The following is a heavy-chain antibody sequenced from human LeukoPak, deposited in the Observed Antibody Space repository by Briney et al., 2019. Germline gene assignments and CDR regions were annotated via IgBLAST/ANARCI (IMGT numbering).Heavy chain of an antibody. CDR2: IIPIFGTA. D-gene: IGHD1-7*01. Sequence: GASVTVSCKASGGIFSSYATSWVRQAPGQGLEWMGGIIPIFGTANYAQKFQGRVTITADESTSTAYMELSSLRSEDTAVYYCARDKLELRFYGMDVWGQGTTVTVSS. CDR3: ARDKLELRFYGMDV. CDR1: GGIFSSYA. J-gene: IGHJ6*02. V-gene: IGHV1-69*13.